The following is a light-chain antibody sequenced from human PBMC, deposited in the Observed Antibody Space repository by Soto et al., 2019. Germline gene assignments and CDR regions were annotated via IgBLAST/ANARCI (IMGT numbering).Light chain of an antibody. Sequence: DIQMTQSPSSLSASVGDRVTITCRASQSISSYLNWYQQKPGKAPKLLIYAASSLQSGVPSRFSGSGSVTDFTLTISSLKPEDFATYYCQQSYGFGPGTKVDIK. CDR3: QQSYG. CDR2: AAS. V-gene: IGKV1-39*01. J-gene: IGKJ3*01. CDR1: QSISSY.